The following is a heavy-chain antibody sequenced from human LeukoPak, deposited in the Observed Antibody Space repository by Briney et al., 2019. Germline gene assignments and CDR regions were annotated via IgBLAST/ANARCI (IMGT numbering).Heavy chain of an antibody. CDR2: ISSGSSDT. V-gene: IGHV3-11*06. CDR3: VRTAGRDGGI. Sequence: GGSLRLSCAASGFTFTDYYMSWIRQAPGKGLEWLSYISSGSSDTNYADSVKGRFTISRDNAKKSLYLQMNSLGAEDTAVYYCVRTAGRDGGIWGQGTLVTVSS. D-gene: IGHD1-26*01. J-gene: IGHJ4*02. CDR1: GFTFTDYY.